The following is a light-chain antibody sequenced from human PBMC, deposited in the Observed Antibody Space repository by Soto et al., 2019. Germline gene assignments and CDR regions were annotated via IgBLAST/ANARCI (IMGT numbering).Light chain of an antibody. CDR2: ATS. CDR3: LQDNSYPLT. Sequence: AIQMTQSPSSLSASVGDRVRITCRASPGIRNYLGWYPTKPGKAPNLLIYATSSLQGGVPSRFSGSGSGTDFTLTISSLQPEDFATYYGLQDNSYPLTFGGGTKVDIK. CDR1: PGIRNY. J-gene: IGKJ4*01. V-gene: IGKV1-6*01.